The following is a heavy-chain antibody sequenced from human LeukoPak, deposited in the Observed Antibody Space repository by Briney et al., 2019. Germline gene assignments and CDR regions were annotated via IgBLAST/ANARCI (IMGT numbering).Heavy chain of an antibody. Sequence: PSETLSLTCTVSGVSISSHYWSWIRQPPGKGLEWIGYMYYSGDTKYNPSLKSRVTISVDTSKKQFSLKLNSVTAADTAVYYCAGVPTYEIAAARVGYAFDIWGQGTMVTVSS. D-gene: IGHD6-13*01. CDR2: MYYSGDT. V-gene: IGHV4-59*11. CDR1: GVSISSHY. J-gene: IGHJ3*02. CDR3: AGVPTYEIAAARVGYAFDI.